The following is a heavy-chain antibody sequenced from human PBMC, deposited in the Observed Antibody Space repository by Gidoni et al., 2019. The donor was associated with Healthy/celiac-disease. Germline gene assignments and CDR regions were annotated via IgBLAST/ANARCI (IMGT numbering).Heavy chain of an antibody. J-gene: IGHJ3*02. V-gene: IGHV3-30*01. CDR1: GFPFSSYA. Sequence: QLQLVDSGGGVVHHGRSLRLACAASGFPFSSYAMHWVRQAPGKGLEWVAVKSYDGSNKYYAESVKGRFTISRDNSKNTLYVQMNSLRAEDTAVYYWARAPTRLDAFDIWGQGTMVTVSS. CDR3: ARAPTRLDAFDI. D-gene: IGHD1-1*01. CDR2: KSYDGSNK.